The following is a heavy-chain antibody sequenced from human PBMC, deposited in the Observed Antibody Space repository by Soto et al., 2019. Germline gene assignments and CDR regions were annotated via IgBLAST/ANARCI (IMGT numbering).Heavy chain of an antibody. J-gene: IGHJ4*02. CDR3: AKSRDSDSSGDFSDY. V-gene: IGHV3-23*01. D-gene: IGHD3-22*01. CDR2: IGGSGRTT. Sequence: EVQLLEPGGGLVQPGGSLSLSCAASAFTFHNYAMSWVRQAPGKGLEWVSGIGGSGRTTYYADSVKGRFTISRDNSNNTLFLQMNRLRAEDTAVYYCAKSRDSDSSGDFSDYCGQGTLVTVSS. CDR1: AFTFHNYA.